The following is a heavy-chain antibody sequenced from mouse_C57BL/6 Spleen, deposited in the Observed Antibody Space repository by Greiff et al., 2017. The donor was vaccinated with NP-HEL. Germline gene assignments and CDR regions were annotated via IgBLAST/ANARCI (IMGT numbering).Heavy chain of an antibody. CDR1: GYTFTDYN. CDR2: INPNNGGT. J-gene: IGHJ1*03. D-gene: IGHD1-1*01. Sequence: EVKLVESGPELVKPGASVKVSCKASGYTFTDYNMHWVKQSHGKSLEWIGYINPNNGGTSYNQKFKGKATLTVNKSSSTAYMELRSLTSEDSAVYYCARGTERFRYFDVWGTGTTVTVSS. V-gene: IGHV1-22*01. CDR3: ARGTERFRYFDV.